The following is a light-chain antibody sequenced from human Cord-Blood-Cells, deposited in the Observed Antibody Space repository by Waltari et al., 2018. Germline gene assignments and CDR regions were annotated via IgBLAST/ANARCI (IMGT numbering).Light chain of an antibody. Sequence: QSALTQPASVSGSPGQSITLSCTGTSSDVGSYNLVSWYQQHPGKAPKLMIYEGSKRPSGVSNRCSGSKSGYTASLTISGLQAEDDADYYCCSYAGSSTFVVFGGGTKLTVL. CDR1: SSDVGSYNL. CDR2: EGS. CDR3: CSYAGSSTFVV. J-gene: IGLJ2*01. V-gene: IGLV2-23*03.